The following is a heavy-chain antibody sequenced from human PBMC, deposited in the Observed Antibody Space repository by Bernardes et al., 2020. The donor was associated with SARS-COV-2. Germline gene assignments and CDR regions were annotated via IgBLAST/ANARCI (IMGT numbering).Heavy chain of an antibody. CDR1: GFTFSSYW. CDR3: ATAPHYYYGLDV. Sequence: GGSLRLSCAASGFTFSSYWMHWVRQAPGKGLVWVSRINSDGSSTSYADSVKGRFTISRDNSKNTLFLQMSDLRAEDTAIYYCATAPHYYYGLDVWGQGTAVTVSS. V-gene: IGHV3-74*01. CDR2: INSDGSST. J-gene: IGHJ6*02.